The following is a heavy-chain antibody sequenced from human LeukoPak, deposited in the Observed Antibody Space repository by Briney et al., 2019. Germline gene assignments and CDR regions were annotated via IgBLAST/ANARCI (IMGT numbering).Heavy chain of an antibody. D-gene: IGHD6-13*01. CDR1: GFTFSNYG. J-gene: IGHJ4*02. V-gene: IGHV3-23*01. CDR3: ARAPGYRSFLDY. CDR2: ISGSGGST. Sequence: GGSLRLSCAASGFTFSNYGMSWVRQAPGKGLEWVSAISGSGGSTYYADSVKGRFTISRDNSKNTLYLQMNSLRAEDTAVYYCARAPGYRSFLDYWGQGTLVTVSS.